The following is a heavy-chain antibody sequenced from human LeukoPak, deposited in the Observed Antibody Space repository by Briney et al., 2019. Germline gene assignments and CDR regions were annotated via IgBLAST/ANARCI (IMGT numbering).Heavy chain of an antibody. CDR2: MNPNSGNT. D-gene: IGHD3-22*01. CDR1: GYTFTSYD. Sequence: ASVRVSCRASGYTFTSYDINWVRQATGQGLEWMGWMNPNSGNTGYAQKFQGRVTMTRNTSISTAYMGLSSLRSEDTAVYYCAILPHYYDSSGYPAPFDYWGQGTLVTVSS. CDR3: AILPHYYDSSGYPAPFDY. J-gene: IGHJ4*02. V-gene: IGHV1-8*01.